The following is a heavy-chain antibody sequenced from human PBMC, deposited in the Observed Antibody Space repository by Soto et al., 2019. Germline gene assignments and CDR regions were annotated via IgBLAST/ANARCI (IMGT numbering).Heavy chain of an antibody. CDR2: INPSGGST. CDR3: ARSDDFGANSLDY. CDR1: GYTFINNY. V-gene: IGHV1-46*03. D-gene: IGHD4-17*01. Sequence: GASVKVSCKASGYTFINNYMHWVRQAPGQGLEWMGVINPSGGSTTYAQKFQGRVTMTRDTSTRTVYMELSSLRFEDTAVYSWARSDDFGANSLDYWGQGTLVTVS. J-gene: IGHJ4*02.